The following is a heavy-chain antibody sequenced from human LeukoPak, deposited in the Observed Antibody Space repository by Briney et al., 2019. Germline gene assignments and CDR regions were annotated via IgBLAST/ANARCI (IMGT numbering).Heavy chain of an antibody. CDR2: INPKSGGT. V-gene: IGHV1-2*06. D-gene: IGHD3-22*01. CDR1: GHTFTGYY. Sequence: ASVKVSFKASGHTFTGYYMHWVRQAPGQGLEWMGRINPKSGGTNYAQKFQGRVTMTRDTSINTAYMEVSRLRSDDTAVYYCARADHYDSSGYYYYGMDVWGQGTTVTVSS. J-gene: IGHJ6*02. CDR3: ARADHYDSSGYYYYGMDV.